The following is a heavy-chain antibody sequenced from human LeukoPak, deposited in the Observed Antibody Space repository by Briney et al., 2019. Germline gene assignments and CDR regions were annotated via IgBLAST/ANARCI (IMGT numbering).Heavy chain of an antibody. Sequence: PGGSLRLSCAASGFSFSYYGVHWVRQAPGKGLEWVALISYDGSDKYFADSGKGRFRISRDNSQKTLFLQMNSLVSEDTAIYYCAKDMRPYSGDRSFLFDQWGQGTLVIVSS. CDR1: GFSFSYYG. D-gene: IGHD1-26*01. CDR2: ISYDGSDK. J-gene: IGHJ4*02. V-gene: IGHV3-30*18. CDR3: AKDMRPYSGDRSFLFDQ.